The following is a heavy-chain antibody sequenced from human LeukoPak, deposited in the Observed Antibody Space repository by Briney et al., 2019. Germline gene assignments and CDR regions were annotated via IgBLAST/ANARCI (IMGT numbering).Heavy chain of an antibody. CDR3: ASTSRDGNGHYWE. D-gene: IGHD3-22*01. CDR2: IYSGGGA. J-gene: IGHJ4*02. CDR1: GFTVSNY. V-gene: IGHV3-66*01. Sequence: GGSLRLSCAASGFTVSNYMSWVRQAPGKGLEWVSVIYSGGGAYYSNSVKGGFTISRDNSKNTLYLQMNSLRAEDTAVYYCASTSRDGNGHYWEWGQGTLVTVSS.